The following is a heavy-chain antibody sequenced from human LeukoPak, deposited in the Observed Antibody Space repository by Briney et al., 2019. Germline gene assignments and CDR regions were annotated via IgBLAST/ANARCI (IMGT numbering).Heavy chain of an antibody. V-gene: IGHV3-20*04. J-gene: IGHJ4*02. CDR1: GFPFDDYG. CDR3: AKTGDSVIVVVITKGYYFDY. CDR2: INWNGGST. D-gene: IGHD3-22*01. Sequence: PGGSLRLSCAASGFPFDDYGMTWVRQAPGKGLGWVSGINWNGGSTGYADSVKGRFTIPRDNAKNSLYLQMNSLRAEDTAVYYCAKTGDSVIVVVITKGYYFDYWGQGTLVTVSS.